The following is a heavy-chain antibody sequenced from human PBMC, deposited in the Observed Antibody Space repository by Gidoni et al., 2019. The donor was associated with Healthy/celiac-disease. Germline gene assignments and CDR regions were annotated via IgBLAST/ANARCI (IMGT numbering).Heavy chain of an antibody. CDR3: AGDIVVVPAAMRYYYYYMDV. J-gene: IGHJ6*03. V-gene: IGHV3-7*01. CDR2: IKQDGSEK. D-gene: IGHD2-2*01. CDR1: GFTFSSYW. Sequence: EVQLVESGGGLVQPGGSLRLSCAASGFTFSSYWMSWVRQAPGKGLEWVANIKQDGSEKYYVDSVKGRFTISRDNAKNSLYLQMNSLRAEDTAVYYCAGDIVVVPAAMRYYYYYMDVWGKGTTVTVSS.